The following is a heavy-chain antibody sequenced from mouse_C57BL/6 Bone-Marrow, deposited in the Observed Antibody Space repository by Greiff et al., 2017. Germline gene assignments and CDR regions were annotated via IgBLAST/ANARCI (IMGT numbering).Heavy chain of an antibody. J-gene: IGHJ1*03. V-gene: IGHV14-4*01. CDR1: GFNIKDDY. Sequence: VQLQQSGAELVRPGASVKLSCTASGFNIKDDYMHWVKQRPEQGLEWIGWIDPENGDTEYASKFQGKATITADPSSNTAYLQLSSLTSEDTAVYYCTFRYYGSSFDVWGTGTTVTVSS. CDR3: TFRYYGSSFDV. D-gene: IGHD1-1*01. CDR2: IDPENGDT.